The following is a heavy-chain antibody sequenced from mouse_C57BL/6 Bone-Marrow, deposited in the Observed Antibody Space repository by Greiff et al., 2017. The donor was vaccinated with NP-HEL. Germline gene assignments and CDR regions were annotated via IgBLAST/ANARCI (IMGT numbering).Heavy chain of an antibody. J-gene: IGHJ4*01. CDR3: ARTRYGSSLYAMDY. D-gene: IGHD1-1*01. V-gene: IGHV1-61*01. CDR1: GYTFTSYW. Sequence: QVQLQQSGAELVRPGSSVKLSCKASGYTFTSYWMDWVKQRPGQGLEWIGNIYPSDSETHYNQKFKDKATLTVDKSSSTAYMQLSSLTSEDSAVYYCARTRYGSSLYAMDYWGQGTSVTVSS. CDR2: IYPSDSET.